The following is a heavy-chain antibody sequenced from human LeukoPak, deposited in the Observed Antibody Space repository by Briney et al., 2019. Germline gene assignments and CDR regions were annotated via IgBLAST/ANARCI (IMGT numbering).Heavy chain of an antibody. CDR1: GGSFSHNY. CDR3: ARGVDSATVGY. J-gene: IGHJ4*02. Sequence: PSETLSLTCTVYGGSFSHNYWHWIRQPPGKGLEWIGEIYPSGTTTYNPSLESRVSISVDTPNNQFSLRVTSVTAADTAIYYCARGVDSATVGYWGRGTLVTVSS. D-gene: IGHD3-3*01. V-gene: IGHV4-34*01. CDR2: IYPSGTT.